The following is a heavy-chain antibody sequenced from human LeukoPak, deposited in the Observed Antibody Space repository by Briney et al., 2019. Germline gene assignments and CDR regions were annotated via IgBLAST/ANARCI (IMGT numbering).Heavy chain of an antibody. CDR1: GFTFSSYA. Sequence: GGSLRLSCAASGFTFSSYAMHWVRQAPGKGLGGGAVISYDGSNKYYADSVKGRFTISRDNSKNTLYLQMNSLRAEDTAVYYCARGADRFGESLQNYWGQGTLVTVSS. V-gene: IGHV3-30*04. CDR2: ISYDGSNK. CDR3: ARGADRFGESLQNY. J-gene: IGHJ4*02. D-gene: IGHD3-10*01.